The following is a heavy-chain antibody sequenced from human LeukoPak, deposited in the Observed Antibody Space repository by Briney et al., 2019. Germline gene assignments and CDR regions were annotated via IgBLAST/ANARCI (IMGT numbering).Heavy chain of an antibody. CDR2: MDPNSGNT. J-gene: IGHJ4*02. V-gene: IGHV1-8*01. CDR3: ARPSRRWLSHFDY. CDR1: GYTFTSYD. D-gene: IGHD5-24*01. Sequence: ASVKVSYKASGYTFTSYDINWVRQATGQGLEWMGWMDPNSGNTGYAQKFQGRVTMTRNTSISTAYMELSSLRSEDTAVYYCARPSRRWLSHFDYWGQGTLVTVSS.